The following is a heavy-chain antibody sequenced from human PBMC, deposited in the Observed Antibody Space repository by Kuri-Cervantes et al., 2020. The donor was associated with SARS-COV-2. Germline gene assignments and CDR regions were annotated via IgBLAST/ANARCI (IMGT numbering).Heavy chain of an antibody. CDR1: GGSISSYY. V-gene: IGHV4-59*01. J-gene: IGHJ6*02. Sequence: SETLSLTCTVSGGSISSYYWSWIRQPPGKGLEWIGYIYYSGSTNYNPSLKSRATISVDTSKNQFSLKLSSVTAADTAVYYCARVSGELGYCSSTSCYEPIYYYGMDVWGQGTTVTVSS. CDR2: IYYSGST. D-gene: IGHD2-2*01. CDR3: ARVSGELGYCSSTSCYEPIYYYGMDV.